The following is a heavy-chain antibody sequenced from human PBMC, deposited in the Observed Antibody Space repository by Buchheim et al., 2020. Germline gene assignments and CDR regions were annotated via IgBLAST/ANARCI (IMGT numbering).Heavy chain of an antibody. Sequence: QVQLQESGPGLVKPSGTPSLTCTVSGASISSNNWWSWVRQPPGKGLEWIGEVYYSGSTNYNPSLKSRLTISVDVSNNEFSLKLNSVTAADTGVYYCARAITMSPWGQGTL. CDR2: VYYSGST. J-gene: IGHJ5*02. V-gene: IGHV4-4*02. D-gene: IGHD3-22*01. CDR1: GASISSNNW. CDR3: ARAITMSP.